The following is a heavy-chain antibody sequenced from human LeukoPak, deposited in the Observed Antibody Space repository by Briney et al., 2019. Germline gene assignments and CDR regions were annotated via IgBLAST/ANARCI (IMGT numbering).Heavy chain of an antibody. Sequence: PGGSLRLSCAASGFTFSSYWMTWVRQAPGKGLEWVASMNLDGGEKYYVDSVKGRFVISRDNAKNSLYLQMNSLTAEDTAIYYCARDDGFSCYSYWGQGTLVTVSS. CDR2: MNLDGGEK. V-gene: IGHV3-7*01. D-gene: IGHD3/OR15-3a*01. CDR1: GFTFSSYW. J-gene: IGHJ4*02. CDR3: ARDDGFSCYSY.